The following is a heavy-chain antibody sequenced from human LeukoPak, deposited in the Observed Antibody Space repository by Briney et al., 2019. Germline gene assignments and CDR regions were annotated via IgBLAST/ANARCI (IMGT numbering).Heavy chain of an antibody. J-gene: IGHJ4*02. D-gene: IGHD6-13*01. Sequence: SETLSLTCTVSGGSISSYYWSWIRQPPEEGLEWIGYIFYSGSTDYNPSLKSRVTISVDTSKNQFSLKLSSVTAADTAVYYCARHIGMAAAPNYWGQGTLVTVSS. CDR2: IFYSGST. CDR3: ARHIGMAAAPNY. CDR1: GGSISSYY. V-gene: IGHV4-59*08.